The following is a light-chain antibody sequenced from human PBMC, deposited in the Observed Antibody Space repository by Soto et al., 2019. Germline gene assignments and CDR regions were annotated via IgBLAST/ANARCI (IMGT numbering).Light chain of an antibody. CDR3: QQYNNWTPT. CDR2: GAS. CDR1: QSVSSN. Sequence: EIVMTQSPATLSVSPGERATLSCRASQSVSSNLAWYQKKPGQDPRILIYGASTRATGIPARFSGSGSGTEFNLTISRLQSEDFAVYYCQQYNNWTPTFGQGTKLDIK. V-gene: IGKV3-15*01. J-gene: IGKJ1*01.